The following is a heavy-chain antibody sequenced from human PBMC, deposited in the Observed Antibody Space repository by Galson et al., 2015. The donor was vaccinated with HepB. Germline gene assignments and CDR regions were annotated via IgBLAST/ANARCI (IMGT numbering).Heavy chain of an antibody. CDR3: ARGRDYRFDY. D-gene: IGHD4/OR15-4a*01. CDR2: ISANSGTT. V-gene: IGHV1-18*04. CDR1: GYTFTTNG. J-gene: IGHJ4*02. Sequence: SAKVSCKASGYTFTTNGISWARQAPGQGLEWMGWISANSGTTKYAQNLQGRVTLTRDTSTSTAYLELRSLRSDDTAAYYRARGRDYRFDYWGQGTLVTVSS.